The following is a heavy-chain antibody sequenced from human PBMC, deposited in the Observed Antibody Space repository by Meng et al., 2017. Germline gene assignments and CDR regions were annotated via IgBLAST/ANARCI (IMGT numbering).Heavy chain of an antibody. Sequence: GESLKISCAASGFTFSSYAMHWVRQAPGKGLEWVAVISYDGSNKYYADSVTGRFTISRDNSKNTLYLQMNSLRAEDTAVYYCAGERSLVGAFDYWGQGTLVTVSS. CDR2: ISYDGSNK. D-gene: IGHD1-26*01. CDR3: AGERSLVGAFDY. J-gene: IGHJ4*02. V-gene: IGHV3-30*01. CDR1: GFTFSSYA.